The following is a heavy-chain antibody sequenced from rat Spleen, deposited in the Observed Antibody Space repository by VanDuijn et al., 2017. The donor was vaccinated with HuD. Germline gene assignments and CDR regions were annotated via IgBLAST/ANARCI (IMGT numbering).Heavy chain of an antibody. CDR3: ASDY. V-gene: IGHV6-6*01. Sequence: EVQVLESGGGLVQPGNSLKLSCTTSGFTFTTAWMYWYRQFPEKRLEWVAQIKAKSNKYATEYSESVKGRFTISRDDSKNSIYLQMNNLKEEDTAIYYCASDYWGQGVMVTVSS. CDR2: IKAKSNKYAT. CDR1: GFTFTTAW. J-gene: IGHJ2*01.